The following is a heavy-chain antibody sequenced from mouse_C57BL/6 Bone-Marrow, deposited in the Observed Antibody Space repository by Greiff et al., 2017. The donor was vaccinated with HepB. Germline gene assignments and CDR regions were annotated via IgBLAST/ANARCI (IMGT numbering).Heavy chain of an antibody. V-gene: IGHV1-64*01. CDR1: GYTFTSYW. CDR2: IHPNSGST. Sequence: QVQLQQPGAELVKPGASVKLSCKASGYTFTSYWMHWVKQRPGQGLEWIGMIHPNSGSTNYNEKFKSKATLTVDKSSSTAYMQLSSLTSEDSAVYYCARPGSSPSYWYFDVWGTGTTVTVSS. CDR3: ARPGSSPSYWYFDV. D-gene: IGHD1-1*01. J-gene: IGHJ1*03.